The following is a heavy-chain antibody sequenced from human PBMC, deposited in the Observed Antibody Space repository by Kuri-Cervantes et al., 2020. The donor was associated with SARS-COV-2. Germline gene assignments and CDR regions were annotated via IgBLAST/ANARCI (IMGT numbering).Heavy chain of an antibody. V-gene: IGHV3-23*01. J-gene: IGHJ4*02. CDR2: ISGNGHNR. CDR3: AKAENGLANPYFDS. D-gene: IGHD5-24*01. Sequence: GRLLRSPCEASEFTFSNYAMAWVAKAPGKGLDWVAAISGNGHNRYHAKSVKGRFTISRDNSYDTLYLQMNSLRAEDTAVYYCAKAENGLANPYFDSWGQGTLVTVSS. CDR1: EFTFSNYA.